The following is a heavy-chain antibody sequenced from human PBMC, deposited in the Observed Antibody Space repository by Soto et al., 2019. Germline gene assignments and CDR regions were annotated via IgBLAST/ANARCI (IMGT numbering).Heavy chain of an antibody. Sequence: QVQLVESGGGLVQPGGSLRISCTASGFVFSKYGMHWGRQAPGKGLEWVAVTSYDGSTEFYAESVKGRFTVSRDNSENTLYLQMNSLRVGDTAVYFCARSDVDCSGGTCFSFGFDYWGQGTPVTVSS. CDR1: GFVFSKYG. CDR2: TSYDGSTE. D-gene: IGHD2-15*01. CDR3: ARSDVDCSGGTCFSFGFDY. V-gene: IGHV3-30*03. J-gene: IGHJ4*01.